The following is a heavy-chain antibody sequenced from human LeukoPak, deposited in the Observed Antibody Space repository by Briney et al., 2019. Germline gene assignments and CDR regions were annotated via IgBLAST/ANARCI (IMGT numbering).Heavy chain of an antibody. J-gene: IGHJ4*02. V-gene: IGHV4-4*07. CDR3: ARDVPVTTIFGVVPHHRYYFDY. D-gene: IGHD3-3*01. CDR1: GGSISSYY. Sequence: SETLSLTCTAAGGSISSYYWSWIRQPAGKRLEWIGRIFTGGTTNNNPALRSRVTMSVDTSKNQFSLKLSSVTAADPAVYYCARDVPVTTIFGVVPHHRYYFDYWGQGTLVTVSS. CDR2: IFTGGTT.